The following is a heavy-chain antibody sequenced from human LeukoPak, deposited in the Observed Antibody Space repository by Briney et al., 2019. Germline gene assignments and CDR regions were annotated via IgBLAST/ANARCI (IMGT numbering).Heavy chain of an antibody. CDR1: GFTFSSYE. J-gene: IGHJ5*02. V-gene: IGHV3-48*03. CDR2: ISSSGSTI. Sequence: GGSLRLSCAASGFTFSSYEMNWVRQAPGKGLEWVSYISSSGSTIYYADSMKGRFTISRDNAKNSLYLQMNSLRAEDTAVYYCARDMTRRGDWFDPWGQGTLVTVSS. CDR3: ARDMTRRGDWFDP. D-gene: IGHD3-10*01.